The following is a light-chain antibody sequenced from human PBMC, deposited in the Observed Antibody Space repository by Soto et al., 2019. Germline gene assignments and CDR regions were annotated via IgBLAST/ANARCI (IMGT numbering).Light chain of an antibody. CDR3: TSYTGSSTLV. Sequence: QSVLTQPASVSGSPGQSITISCTGTSSDIGDYDYVSWYQQHPGKAPKLMIYEVSHRPSGFSSRFSGSKSGNSASLTISGLQTEDEADYYCTSYTGSSTLVFGTGTKVTVL. CDR1: SSDIGDYDY. J-gene: IGLJ1*01. CDR2: EVS. V-gene: IGLV2-14*01.